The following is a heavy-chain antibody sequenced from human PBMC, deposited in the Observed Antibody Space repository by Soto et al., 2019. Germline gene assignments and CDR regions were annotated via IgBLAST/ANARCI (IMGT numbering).Heavy chain of an antibody. Sequence: QVQLQESGPGLVKPSETLSLTCTVSGGSISSYYWSWIRQPPGKGLEWIGYIYYSGSTNYNPSLKSRVTISVDTSMNQFSLKLSSVTAADTAVYYCARVSLLSDSSGYSRFDYWGQGTLVTVSS. D-gene: IGHD3-22*01. CDR1: GGSISSYY. J-gene: IGHJ4*02. CDR3: ARVSLLSDSSGYSRFDY. CDR2: IYYSGST. V-gene: IGHV4-59*01.